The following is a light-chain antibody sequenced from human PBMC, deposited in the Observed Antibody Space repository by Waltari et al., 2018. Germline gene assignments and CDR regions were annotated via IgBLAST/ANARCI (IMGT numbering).Light chain of an antibody. V-gene: IGKV3-11*01. CDR3: HQRNKWYT. CDR1: QSISNY. J-gene: IGKJ2*01. Sequence: DIVLTQSPATLSLCPGEIATLSCRASQSISNYLAWYQQKPGQAPRLLIYNAFNRATGIPARFSGSGSGTDFTLTISSLEPEDFAVYYCHQRNKWYTFGQGTKLEIK. CDR2: NAF.